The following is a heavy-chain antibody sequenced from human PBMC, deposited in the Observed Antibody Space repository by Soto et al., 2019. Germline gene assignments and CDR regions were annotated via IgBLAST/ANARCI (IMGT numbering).Heavy chain of an antibody. CDR2: ISYDGGDK. D-gene: IGHD4-4*01. Sequence: PGGSLRLSCAASGFTFSSYGMHWVRQAPGKGLEWVAIISYDGGDKYYTDSVKGRFTISRDNSNNTVYLQMNSLRAEDTAVYYCTKTIYSNYPTYYYYYGMDVWGQGTTVTVSS. CDR1: GFTFSSYG. CDR3: TKTIYSNYPTYYYYYGMDV. V-gene: IGHV3-30*18. J-gene: IGHJ6*02.